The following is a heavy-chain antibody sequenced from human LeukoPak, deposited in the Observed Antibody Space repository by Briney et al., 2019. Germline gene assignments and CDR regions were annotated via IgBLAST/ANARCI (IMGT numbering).Heavy chain of an antibody. J-gene: IGHJ5*02. CDR3: ARPVVTASNP. CDR2: ISGSGGST. Sequence: GGSLRLSCADSGFTFSSYGMSWVHQAPGKGLEWVSAISGSGGSTYYADSVKGRFTISRDNAKNSLYLQMNSLRAEDTAVYYCARPVVTASNPWGQGTLVTVSS. D-gene: IGHD2-21*02. CDR1: GFTFSSYG. V-gene: IGHV3-23*01.